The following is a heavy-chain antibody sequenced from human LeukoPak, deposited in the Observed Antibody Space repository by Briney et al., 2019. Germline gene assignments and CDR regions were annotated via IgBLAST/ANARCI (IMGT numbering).Heavy chain of an antibody. D-gene: IGHD2-21*01. V-gene: IGHV3-23*01. CDR1: GFTFSNYY. Sequence: GGSLRLSCAASGFTFSNYYMSWVRQAPGKGLEWVATFRVNGRSAYYADSVKGRFTVSTDDSKDTLYLQMNSLRAEDTALYYCAKPGEPTNYFFDYWGQGALVTVSS. J-gene: IGHJ4*02. CDR2: FRVNGRSA. CDR3: AKPGEPTNYFFDY.